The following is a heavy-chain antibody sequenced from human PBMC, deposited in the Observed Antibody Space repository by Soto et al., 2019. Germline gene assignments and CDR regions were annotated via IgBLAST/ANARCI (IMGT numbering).Heavy chain of an antibody. CDR1: GGYISSGVYY. CDR3: AAGGGLPRYY. D-gene: IGHD5-12*01. J-gene: IGHJ4*02. Sequence: PSETLSLTCTVSGGYISSGVYYWSWIRQHPGKGLEWIGYIYYSGSTYYNPSLKSRVTISVDTSKNQFSLKLSSVTAADTAVYYCAAGGGLPRYYWGQGTLVTVSS. CDR2: IYYSGST. V-gene: IGHV4-31*03.